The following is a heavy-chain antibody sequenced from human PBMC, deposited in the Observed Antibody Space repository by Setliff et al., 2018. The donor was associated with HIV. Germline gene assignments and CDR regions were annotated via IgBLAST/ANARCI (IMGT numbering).Heavy chain of an antibody. D-gene: IGHD3-3*01. Sequence: LSLTCTVSGDSLSSSSYYWGWIRQPPGKGLEWIGSIFYSGTTYYNPSLEGRVTISVDTSKNQFSLKLSSATATDTAVYYCARHGLRFLACFDYWGQGALVTVSS. V-gene: IGHV4-39*01. CDR3: ARHGLRFLACFDY. J-gene: IGHJ4*02. CDR2: IFYSGTT. CDR1: GDSLSSSSYY.